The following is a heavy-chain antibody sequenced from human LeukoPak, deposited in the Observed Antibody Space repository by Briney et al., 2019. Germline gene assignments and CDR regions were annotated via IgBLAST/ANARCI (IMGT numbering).Heavy chain of an antibody. D-gene: IGHD6-19*01. V-gene: IGHV3-30*04. J-gene: IGHJ4*02. Sequence: GGSLRLSCAASGFTFSTYAMNWVRQAPGKGLEWVAVISDDGRHNYYADSVKGRFTISRDNSKSTLYLQMNSLRAEDTAVYYCARRAGGRIAVAGSFFDYWGQGTLVTVSS. CDR1: GFTFSTYA. CDR3: ARRAGGRIAVAGSFFDY. CDR2: ISDDGRHN.